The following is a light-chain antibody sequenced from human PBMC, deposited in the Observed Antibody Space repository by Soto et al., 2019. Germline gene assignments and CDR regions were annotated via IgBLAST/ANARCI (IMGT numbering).Light chain of an antibody. J-gene: IGLJ1*01. V-gene: IGLV2-14*01. Sequence: QSVLTQPASVSGSPGQSIAISCTGTSSDVGGYNYVSWYQQHPGKAPKLIIYDVTNRPSGVSNRFSGSKSGNTASLTISGLQAEDEADYYCSSYTSSSTDVFGTGTKLTVL. CDR2: DVT. CDR3: SSYTSSSTDV. CDR1: SSDVGGYNY.